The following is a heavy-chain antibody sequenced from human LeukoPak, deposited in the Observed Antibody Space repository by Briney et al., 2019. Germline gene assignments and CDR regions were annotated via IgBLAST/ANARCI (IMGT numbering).Heavy chain of an antibody. J-gene: IGHJ4*02. D-gene: IGHD6-19*01. CDR2: ISAYNGNT. CDR1: GYTFTSYG. V-gene: IGHV1-18*01. Sequence: ASVKVSCKASGYTFTSYGISWVRQAPGQGLEWMGWISAYNGNTNYAQKLQGRVTMTTDTSTSTAYMELRSLRSEDTAVYYCARSGRREAVADPYYFDYWGQGTLVTVSS. CDR3: ARSGRREAVADPYYFDY.